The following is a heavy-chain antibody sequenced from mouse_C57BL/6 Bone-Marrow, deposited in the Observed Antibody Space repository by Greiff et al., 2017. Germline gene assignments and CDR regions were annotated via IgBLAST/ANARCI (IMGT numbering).Heavy chain of an antibody. Sequence: QVQLQQSGAELAKPGASVKLSCKASGYTFTSYWMHWVKQRPGQGLEWIGYINPSSGYTKYNQKFKDKATLTVDKSSSTAYMRLSSLTYEDSAVDYCARPPYDGYLPWGDYWGQGTSVTVSS. J-gene: IGHJ4*01. CDR2: INPSSGYT. V-gene: IGHV1-7*01. CDR3: ARPPYDGYLPWGDY. D-gene: IGHD2-3*01. CDR1: GYTFTSYW.